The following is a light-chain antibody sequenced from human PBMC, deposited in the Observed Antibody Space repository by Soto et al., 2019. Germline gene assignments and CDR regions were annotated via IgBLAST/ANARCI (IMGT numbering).Light chain of an antibody. J-gene: IGKJ4*02. CDR1: QSVSSY. Sequence: SQSASTLCLSTGERATLSCRASQSVSSYLAWYQQKPGQAPRLLIYDASNRATGIPARFSGSGSGTDFTLTSSSLVPEDFAFYFCQQRSSWPLTFGGRTKVAIK. CDR3: QQRSSWPLT. V-gene: IGKV3-11*01. CDR2: DAS.